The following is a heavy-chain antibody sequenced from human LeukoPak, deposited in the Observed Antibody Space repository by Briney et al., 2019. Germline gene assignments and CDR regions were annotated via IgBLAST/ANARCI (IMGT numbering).Heavy chain of an antibody. CDR3: ATGSTSRHLFDY. V-gene: IGHV3-15*01. CDR1: GFTFNNAY. Sequence: GGSLRLSCAASGFTFNNAYISWVRQAPGKGLEWVGRIKSKSDGRTTDYAAPVKGRFTISRDDSKNTLYLQMNSLQTEDTAVYYCATGSTSRHLFDYWGQGTLVTVSS. CDR2: IKSKSDGRTT. J-gene: IGHJ4*02.